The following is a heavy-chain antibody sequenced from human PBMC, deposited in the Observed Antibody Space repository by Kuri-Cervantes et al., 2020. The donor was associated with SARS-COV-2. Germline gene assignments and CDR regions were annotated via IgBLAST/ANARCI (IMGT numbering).Heavy chain of an antibody. D-gene: IGHD3-10*01. J-gene: IGHJ4*02. CDR3: AHIVPKTMEFDY. Sequence: SETLSLTCTVSGGSISSYYWGWIRQPPGKGLEWIGSIYHSGSTYYNPSLKSRVTISVDTSKNQFSLKLSSVTAADTAVYYCAHIVPKTMEFDYWGQGTLVTVSS. CDR1: GGSISSYY. CDR2: IYHSGST. V-gene: IGHV4-38-2*02.